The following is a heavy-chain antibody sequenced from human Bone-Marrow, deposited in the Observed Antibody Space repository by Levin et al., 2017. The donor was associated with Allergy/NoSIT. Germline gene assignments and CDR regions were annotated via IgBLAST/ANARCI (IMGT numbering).Heavy chain of an antibody. D-gene: IGHD3-3*01. J-gene: IGHJ3*01. Sequence: PGGSLRLSCAASGFVFRTYTMNWVRQAPGKGLEWVSSIIGDIRYISSSSSFPGRFTISRDNAKKSLYLQRKSLRAEDTAVYYCARDNYDFWTGYPFYAFDLWGQGTLVTVS. CDR3: ARDNYDFWTGYPFYAFDL. CDR2: IIGDIRYI. CDR1: GFVFRTYT. V-gene: IGHV3-21*01.